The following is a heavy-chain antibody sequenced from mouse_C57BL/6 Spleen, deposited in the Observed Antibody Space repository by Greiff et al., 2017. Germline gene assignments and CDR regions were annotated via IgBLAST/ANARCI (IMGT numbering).Heavy chain of an antibody. V-gene: IGHV1-69*01. Sequence: VQLQQPGAELVMPGASVKLSCKASGYTFTSYWMHWVKQRPGQGLEWIGEIDPSDSYTNYPQTFKGKFTLTVDKASSTAYMQLSSLTSEDSACDYCARWGYYGSSPYYAMDYWGQGTSVTVAS. CDR3: ARWGYYGSSPYYAMDY. J-gene: IGHJ4*01. D-gene: IGHD1-1*01. CDR1: GYTFTSYW. CDR2: IDPSDSYT.